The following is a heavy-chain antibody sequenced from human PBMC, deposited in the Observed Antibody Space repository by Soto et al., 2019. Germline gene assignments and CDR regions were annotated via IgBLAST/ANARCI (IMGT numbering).Heavy chain of an antibody. CDR2: IYYSGST. CDR1: GGSISTRSYY. Sequence: PSETLSLTCIVSGGSISTRSYYWGWIRQPPGKGLECIGSIYYSGSTYYNPSLKSRVTISVDTSKNQFFLKLTSVTAADTALYYCARRNLFFDYWGQGALVTVSS. J-gene: IGHJ4*02. V-gene: IGHV4-39*07. CDR3: ARRNLFFDY.